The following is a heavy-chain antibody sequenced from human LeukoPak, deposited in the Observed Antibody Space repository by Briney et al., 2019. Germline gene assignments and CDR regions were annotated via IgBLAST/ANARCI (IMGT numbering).Heavy chain of an antibody. J-gene: IGHJ4*02. CDR3: TTDGYYYDSSGPRGY. D-gene: IGHD3-22*01. Sequence: GGSLRLSCAASGFTFSNAWMSWVRQAPGKGLEWVGRIKRKTDGGTTDYAAPVKGRFTISRDNSKNTLYLQMNSLKTEDTAVYYCTTDGYYYDSSGPRGYWGQGTLVTVSS. CDR1: GFTFSNAW. V-gene: IGHV3-15*01. CDR2: IKRKTDGGTT.